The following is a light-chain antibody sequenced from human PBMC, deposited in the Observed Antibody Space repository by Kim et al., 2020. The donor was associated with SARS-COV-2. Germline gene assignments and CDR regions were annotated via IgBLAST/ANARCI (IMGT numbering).Light chain of an antibody. CDR3: QSYDSSNSWV. CDR1: SGSIASNY. V-gene: IGLV6-57*03. J-gene: IGLJ3*02. CDR2: EDN. Sequence: TVPIACTRSSGSIASNYVQWYQQRPGSAPTTVIYEDNQRPSGVPDRFSGSIDSSSNSASLTISGLKTEDEADYYCQSYDSSNSWVFGGGTQLTVL.